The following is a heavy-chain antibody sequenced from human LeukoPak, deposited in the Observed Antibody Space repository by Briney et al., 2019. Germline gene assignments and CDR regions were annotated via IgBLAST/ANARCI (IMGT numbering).Heavy chain of an antibody. Sequence: GGSLRLSCATSGFTFDDYAMHWVRQAPGKGLEWVSGVSWHSGSIGYADSVKGRFTISRDNAKNSLYLQMNSLRAEDTAVYYCAKDLVATTTSYYYGMDVWGQGTTVTVSS. CDR3: AKDLVATTTSYYYGMDV. V-gene: IGHV3-9*01. CDR2: VSWHSGSI. J-gene: IGHJ6*02. CDR1: GFTFDDYA. D-gene: IGHD5-12*01.